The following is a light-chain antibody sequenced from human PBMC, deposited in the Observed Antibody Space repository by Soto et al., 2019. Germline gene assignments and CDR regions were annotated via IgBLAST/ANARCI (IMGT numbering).Light chain of an antibody. CDR2: LEGSGSY. V-gene: IGLV4-60*02. Sequence: QSVLTQSSSASASLGSSVKLTCTLSSGHSSYIIAWHQQQPGNAPRYLMKLEGSGSYNKGSGVPDRVSGSSSGADRYLTISNLQFEDEADYYCETWDSNTHTVFGGGTKLTVL. CDR3: ETWDSNTHTV. CDR1: SGHSSYI. J-gene: IGLJ3*02.